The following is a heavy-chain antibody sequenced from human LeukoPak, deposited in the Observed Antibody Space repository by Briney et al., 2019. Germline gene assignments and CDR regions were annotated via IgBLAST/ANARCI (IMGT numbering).Heavy chain of an antibody. D-gene: IGHD2-2*01. CDR3: ARLLLYCSSTSCPSPIDY. CDR1: GFTFSSYG. Sequence: GGSLRLSCAASGFTFSSYGMHWVRQAPGKGLEWVSSISSSSSYIYYADSVKGRFTISRDNAKNSLYLQMNSLRAEDTAVYYCARLLLYCSSTSCPSPIDYWGQGTLVTVSS. J-gene: IGHJ4*02. V-gene: IGHV3-21*01. CDR2: ISSSSSYI.